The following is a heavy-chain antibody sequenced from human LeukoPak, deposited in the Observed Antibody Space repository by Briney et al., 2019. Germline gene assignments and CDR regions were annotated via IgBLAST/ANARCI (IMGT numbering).Heavy chain of an antibody. D-gene: IGHD3-3*01. CDR2: ISYSGST. V-gene: IGHV4-59*08. CDR3: ARHIPVIWSSGYYYGMDV. CDR1: GGSISNYY. J-gene: IGHJ6*02. Sequence: SETLSLTCTVSGGSISNYYWSLIRQPLGKGLEWIGYISYSGSTNYSPSLRSRVAISEDTSRNQFSLRLNSVTAADTAVYYCARHIPVIWSSGYYYGMDVWGQGTTVTVSS.